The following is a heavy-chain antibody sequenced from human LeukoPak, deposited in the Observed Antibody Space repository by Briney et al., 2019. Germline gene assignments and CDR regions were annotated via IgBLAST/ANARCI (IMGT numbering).Heavy chain of an antibody. CDR2: ISGSGGST. CDR1: GFTFSSFS. D-gene: IGHD6-6*01. V-gene: IGHV3-23*01. J-gene: IGHJ5*02. CDR3: AKALRIAARARDWFDP. Sequence: GGSLRLSCAASGFTFSSFSLNWVRQAPGKELEWVSAISGSGGSTYYADSVKGRFTISRDNSKNTLYLQMNSLRAEDTAVYYCAKALRIAARARDWFDPWGQGTLVTVSS.